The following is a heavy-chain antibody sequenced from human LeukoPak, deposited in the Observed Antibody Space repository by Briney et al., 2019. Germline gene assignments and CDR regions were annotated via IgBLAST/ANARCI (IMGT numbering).Heavy chain of an antibody. V-gene: IGHV4-34*01. CDR2: INHSGST. D-gene: IGHD3-10*01. J-gene: IGHJ5*02. CDR1: GESFSGYY. CDR3: ARRTMVRGVIMKYNWFDP. Sequence: SETLSLTCAVYGESFSGYYWSWIRQPPGKGLEWIGEINHSGSTNYNPSLKSRVTISVDTSKNQFSLKLSSVTAADTAVYYCARRTMVRGVIMKYNWFDPWGQGTLVTVSS.